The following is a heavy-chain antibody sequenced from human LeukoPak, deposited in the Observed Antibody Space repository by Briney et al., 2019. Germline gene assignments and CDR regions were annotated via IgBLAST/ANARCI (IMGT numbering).Heavy chain of an antibody. J-gene: IGHJ6*03. CDR1: GFTFSSYG. V-gene: IGHV3-30*02. CDR2: IRYDGSNK. Sequence: GGSLRLSCAASGFTFSSYGMHWVRQAPGKGLEWVAFIRYDGSNKYYADSVKGRFTISRDNSKNTLYLQMNSLRAEDTAVYYCAKDRPAAGRTPDMDVWGKGTTVTISS. D-gene: IGHD6-13*01. CDR3: AKDRPAAGRTPDMDV.